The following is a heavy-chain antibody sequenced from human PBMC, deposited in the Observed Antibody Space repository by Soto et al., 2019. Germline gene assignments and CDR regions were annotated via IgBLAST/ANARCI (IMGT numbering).Heavy chain of an antibody. J-gene: IGHJ6*03. CDR3: ARQPGAMVRSGGPYYYMDV. CDR1: GYSISSSNW. D-gene: IGHD5-18*01. Sequence: SETLSLTCAVSGYSISSSNWWGWIRQPPGKGLEWIGYIYYSGSTYYNPSLKSRVTMSIDTPKNQFSLKLSSVTAADTAVYYCARQPGAMVRSGGPYYYMDVWGKGTTVTVSS. V-gene: IGHV4-28*01. CDR2: IYYSGST.